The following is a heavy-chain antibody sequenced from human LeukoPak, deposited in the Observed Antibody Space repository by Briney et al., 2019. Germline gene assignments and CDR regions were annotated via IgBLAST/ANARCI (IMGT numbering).Heavy chain of an antibody. CDR1: GFTFSHYG. CDR3: ARGGCTSSSCSPDY. D-gene: IGHD2-2*01. V-gene: IGHV3-30*19. J-gene: IGHJ4*02. Sequence: GRSLRLSCAASGFTFSHYGIHWVRQAPGKGLEWVAVISYDGSNKYYADSVKGRFTISRDNSKNTLYVEMNSLRVEDTAVYYCARGGCTSSSCSPDYWGQGTLVTVSS. CDR2: ISYDGSNK.